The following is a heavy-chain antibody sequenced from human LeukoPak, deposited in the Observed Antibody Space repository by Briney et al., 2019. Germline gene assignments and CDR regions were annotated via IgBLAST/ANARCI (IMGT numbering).Heavy chain of an antibody. CDR3: AREGLRLGELSFYFDY. J-gene: IGHJ4*02. CDR2: VYWNGGST. CDR1: GFTFSTYV. Sequence: GGSLRLSCAASGFTFSTYVMSWVRQVPGKGLEWVSGVYWNGGSTGYADSVKGRFTISRDSAKNSPYLQMKSLRAEDTALYYCAREGLRLGELSFYFDYWGQGTLVTVSS. D-gene: IGHD3-16*02. V-gene: IGHV3-20*04.